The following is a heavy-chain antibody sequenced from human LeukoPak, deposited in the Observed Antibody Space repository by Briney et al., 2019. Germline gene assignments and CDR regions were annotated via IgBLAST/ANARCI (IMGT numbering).Heavy chain of an antibody. V-gene: IGHV4-34*01. CDR2: INQSRIT. J-gene: IGHJ4*02. CDR1: GAPFSGYW. Sequence: PSETLSLTCAVYGAPFSGYWWSWIRQPPGKGPEWIGEINQSRITNYNPSLKSRVSISVDTSKNQFSLKLSSVTAADTAVYYCATTSGHWGQGTLVTVSS. CDR3: ATTSGH.